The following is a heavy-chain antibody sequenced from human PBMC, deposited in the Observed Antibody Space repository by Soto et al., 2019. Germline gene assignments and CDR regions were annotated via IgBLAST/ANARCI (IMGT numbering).Heavy chain of an antibody. Sequence: GGSLRLSCAASGFTFSSYAMSWVRQAPGKGLEWVSAISGSGGSTYYADSVKGRFTISRDNSKNTLYLQMNSLRAEDTAVYYCAKDRWHYSNSDRRGYYFDYWGQGTLVTVSS. D-gene: IGHD4-4*01. CDR1: GFTFSSYA. J-gene: IGHJ4*02. V-gene: IGHV3-23*01. CDR2: ISGSGGST. CDR3: AKDRWHYSNSDRRGYYFDY.